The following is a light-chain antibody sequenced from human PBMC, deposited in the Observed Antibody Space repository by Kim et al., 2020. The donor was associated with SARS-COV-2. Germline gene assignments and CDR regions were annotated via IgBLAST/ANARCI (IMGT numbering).Light chain of an antibody. CDR3: NSRDSRGNHWV. V-gene: IGLV3-19*01. CDR2: GRN. Sequence: ALGQTVIITCQGGGLRGYYPTCYQKKPGQAPLHVIYGRNSRPSGIPDRFSGSGSGNTASLTISGGQAEDEADYYCNSRDSRGNHWVFGGGTKVTVL. J-gene: IGLJ3*02. CDR1: GLRGYY.